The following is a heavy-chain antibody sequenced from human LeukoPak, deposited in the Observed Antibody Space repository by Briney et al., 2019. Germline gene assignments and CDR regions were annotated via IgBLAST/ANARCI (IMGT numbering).Heavy chain of an antibody. V-gene: IGHV4-39*02. Sequence: SETLSLTCAVSGGAIDSSSYYWGWIRQPPGKGLEWIGSIFRTWSTYYSASLKSRVSISVDTSKNHIALKLTSVTASDTAVYFCARRVGFYGSGSLNYFDPWGQGILVSVS. CDR1: GGAIDSSSYY. D-gene: IGHD3-10*01. CDR3: ARRVGFYGSGSLNYFDP. J-gene: IGHJ5*01. CDR2: IFRTWST.